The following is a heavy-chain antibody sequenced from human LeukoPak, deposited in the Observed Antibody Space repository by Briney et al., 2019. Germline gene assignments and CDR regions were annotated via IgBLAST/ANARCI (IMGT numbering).Heavy chain of an antibody. D-gene: IGHD5-18*01. Sequence: GRSLRLSCAASGFTFSSYGMHWVRQAPGKGLEWVAVISYDGSNKYYAASVKGRFTISRDNSKNTLYLQMNSRRPEDTAVYYCAKDPSGESFGSYGLEVWGQGPTVTVSS. V-gene: IGHV3-30*18. CDR2: ISYDGSNK. J-gene: IGHJ6*02. CDR1: GFTFSSYG. CDR3: AKDPSGESFGSYGLEV.